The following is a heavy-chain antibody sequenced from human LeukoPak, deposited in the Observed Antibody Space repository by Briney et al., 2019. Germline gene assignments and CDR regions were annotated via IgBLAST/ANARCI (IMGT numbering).Heavy chain of an antibody. V-gene: IGHV3-74*01. J-gene: IGHJ4*02. Sequence: PGGSLRLSCAASGFTFSHYWTHWVRQAPGKGLVWVSRINSDGSSTSYADSVKGRFTISRDNAKNTLYLQMNSLRAEDTAVYYCARDEEFDSSGYYSNGFDYWGQGTLVTVSS. CDR1: GFTFSHYW. D-gene: IGHD3-22*01. CDR3: ARDEEFDSSGYYSNGFDY. CDR2: INSDGSST.